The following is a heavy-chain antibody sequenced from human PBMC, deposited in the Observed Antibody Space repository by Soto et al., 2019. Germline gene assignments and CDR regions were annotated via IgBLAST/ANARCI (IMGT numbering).Heavy chain of an antibody. CDR3: ASHRTFWPFDS. CDR1: GGSFSGYY. D-gene: IGHD2-8*01. J-gene: IGHJ4*02. V-gene: IGHV4-34*01. CDR2: ISYSDGS. Sequence: PSETLSLTCAVYGGSFSGYYWSWMRQPPGKGLQWIASISYSDGSFYNSSLKSRLTISVDTSKNQFSLSLRSVTAADTAVYYCASHRTFWPFDSWGQGTVVTVSS.